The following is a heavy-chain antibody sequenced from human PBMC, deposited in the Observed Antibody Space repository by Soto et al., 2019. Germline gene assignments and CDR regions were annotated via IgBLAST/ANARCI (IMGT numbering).Heavy chain of an antibody. CDR2: IYWDDDK. V-gene: IGHV2-5*02. CDR3: AHSLIGYYYDSSGSNWFDP. J-gene: IGHJ5*02. D-gene: IGHD3-22*01. Sequence: QITLKESGPTLVKPTQTLTLTGTFSGFSLSTSGVGVGWIRQPPGKALEWLALIYWDDDKRYSPSLKSRLTITKDTSKNQVVLTMTNMDPVDTATYYCAHSLIGYYYDSSGSNWFDPWGQGTLVTVSS. CDR1: GFSLSTSGVG.